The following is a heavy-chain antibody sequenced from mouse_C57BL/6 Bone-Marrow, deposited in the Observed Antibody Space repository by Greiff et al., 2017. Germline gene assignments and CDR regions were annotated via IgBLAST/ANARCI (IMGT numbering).Heavy chain of an antibody. Sequence: QVQLQQPGAELVKPGASVKLSCKASGYTFTSYWMHWVQQRPGQGLEWIGMIHPNSGSTNYNEKFKINGTLTVDKYSSTAYMQLSSLTSEDAAVYYCARGDYYGPYWYFDVWGTGTTVTVSS. V-gene: IGHV1-64*01. CDR3: ARGDYYGPYWYFDV. D-gene: IGHD1-2*01. CDR1: GYTFTSYW. J-gene: IGHJ1*03. CDR2: IHPNSGST.